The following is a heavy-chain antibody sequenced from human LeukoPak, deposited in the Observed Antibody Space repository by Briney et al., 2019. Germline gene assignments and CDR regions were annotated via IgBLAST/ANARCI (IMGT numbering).Heavy chain of an antibody. Sequence: SETLSLTCAVYGGSFSGYYWSWIRQPPGKGLEWIGEINHSGSTNYNPSLKSRVTISVDTSKNQFSLKLSSVTAADTAVYYCARGVRSGYESGKYYFDYWGQGTLVTVSS. D-gene: IGHD5-12*01. CDR1: GGSFSGYY. CDR3: ARGVRSGYESGKYYFDY. CDR2: INHSGST. J-gene: IGHJ4*02. V-gene: IGHV4-34*01.